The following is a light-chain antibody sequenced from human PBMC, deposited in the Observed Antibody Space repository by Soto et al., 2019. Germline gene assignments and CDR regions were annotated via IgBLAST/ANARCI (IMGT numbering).Light chain of an antibody. Sequence: QSVLTQPASVSGSPGQSITISCTGTSSDVGSYNLVSWYQQHPGKAPKLMIYEGSKRPPGVSDRFSGSKSGITASLTISGLQTEDEADYYCISYTDRQSYLFGTGTKVTVL. J-gene: IGLJ1*01. CDR1: SSDVGSYNL. V-gene: IGLV2-14*02. CDR3: ISYTDRQSYL. CDR2: EGS.